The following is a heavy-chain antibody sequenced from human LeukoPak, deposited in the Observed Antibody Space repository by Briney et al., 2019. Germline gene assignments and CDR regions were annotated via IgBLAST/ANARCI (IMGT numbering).Heavy chain of an antibody. D-gene: IGHD3-3*01. V-gene: IGHV3-43D*04. Sequence: PGGSLRLSCAASGFTFDDYAMHWVRQAPGKGLEWVSLISWDGGSTYYADSVKGRFTISRDNSKNSLYLQMNSLRAEDTALYYCAKDARQTYYDFWSGHFDSWGQGTLVTVSS. CDR2: ISWDGGST. J-gene: IGHJ4*02. CDR1: GFTFDDYA. CDR3: AKDARQTYYDFWSGHFDS.